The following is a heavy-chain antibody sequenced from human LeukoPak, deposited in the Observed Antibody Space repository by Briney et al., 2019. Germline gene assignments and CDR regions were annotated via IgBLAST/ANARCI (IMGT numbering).Heavy chain of an antibody. Sequence: GGSLRLSCAASGFTFSSSSISWVRQAPGKGLEWVSAITDAVGSTHYADSVKGRFTISSDSSKDTVYLQMNSLRPEDMAVYYCAKEIFSGLLYIDYWGQGTLVTVSS. CDR3: AKEIFSGLLYIDY. CDR1: GFTFSSSS. D-gene: IGHD5-12*01. J-gene: IGHJ4*02. CDR2: ITDAVGST. V-gene: IGHV3-23*01.